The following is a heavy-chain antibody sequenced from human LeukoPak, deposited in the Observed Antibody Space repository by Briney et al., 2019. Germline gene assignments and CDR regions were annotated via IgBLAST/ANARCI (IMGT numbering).Heavy chain of an antibody. CDR2: IYHSGNT. D-gene: IGHD3-10*01. CDR3: ARGKGSVRGVIIIYYFDY. J-gene: IGHJ4*02. Sequence: PSQTLSLTCAVSGGSISSGGYSWSWIRQPPGKGPEWIGYIYHSGNTYYNPSLKSRVTISVDTSKNQFSLKLTSVTAADTAMYYCARGKGSVRGVIIIYYFDYWGQGTLVTVSS. CDR1: GGSISSGGYS. V-gene: IGHV4-30-2*01.